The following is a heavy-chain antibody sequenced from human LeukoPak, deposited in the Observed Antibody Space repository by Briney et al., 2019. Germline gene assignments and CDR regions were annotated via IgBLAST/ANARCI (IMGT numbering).Heavy chain of an antibody. Sequence: ASVKVSCEASGYTITGYYMHWVRQAPGQGLEWMGWTNPNSGGTNYAQKFQGRVTMTRDTSISTAYMELSRLRSDDTAVYYCARGGVVVVAATFYYYYGMDVWGQGTTVTVSS. V-gene: IGHV1-2*02. CDR3: ARGGVVVVAATFYYYYGMDV. CDR2: TNPNSGGT. J-gene: IGHJ6*02. CDR1: GYTITGYY. D-gene: IGHD2-15*01.